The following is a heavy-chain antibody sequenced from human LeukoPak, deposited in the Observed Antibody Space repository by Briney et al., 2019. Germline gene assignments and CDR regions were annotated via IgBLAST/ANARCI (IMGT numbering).Heavy chain of an antibody. J-gene: IGHJ5*02. D-gene: IGHD3-3*01. V-gene: IGHV4-34*01. CDR1: GGSFSGYY. CDR2: INHSGST. Sequence: SETLSLTCAVYGGSFSGYYWSWIRQPPGKGLEWIGEINHSGSTNYNPSLKSRVTISVDTSKNQFSLKLSSVTAADTAVYYCARGKVVGPVNDLWSGYRGYNWFDPWGQGTLVTVSS. CDR3: ARGKVVGPVNDLWSGYRGYNWFDP.